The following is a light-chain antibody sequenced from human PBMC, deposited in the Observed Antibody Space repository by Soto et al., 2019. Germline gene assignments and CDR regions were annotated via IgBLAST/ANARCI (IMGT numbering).Light chain of an antibody. CDR1: QSISSW. V-gene: IGKV1-5*03. CDR2: KAS. J-gene: IGKJ1*01. Sequence: DIQMTQSPSTLSASVGDRVTITCRASQSISSWLAWYQQKPGKAPKLLIYKASSLESGVPSRVSGSGSGTEFTRTISSLQPDDFATYYCQQYNSYSWTFGQGTKVDIK. CDR3: QQYNSYSWT.